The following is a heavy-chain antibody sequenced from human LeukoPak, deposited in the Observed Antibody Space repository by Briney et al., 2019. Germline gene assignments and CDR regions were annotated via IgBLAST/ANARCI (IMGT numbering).Heavy chain of an antibody. J-gene: IGHJ4*02. V-gene: IGHV4-34*01. CDR1: GGSFSAYY. Sequence: PSETLSLTCAVYGGSFSAYYWSWIRQPPGKGLEWIGEINHSGSTNYNPSLKSRVTISVDTSKNQFSLKLSSVTAADTAVYYCAISTFDYWGQGTLVTVSS. CDR3: AISTFDY. CDR2: INHSGST.